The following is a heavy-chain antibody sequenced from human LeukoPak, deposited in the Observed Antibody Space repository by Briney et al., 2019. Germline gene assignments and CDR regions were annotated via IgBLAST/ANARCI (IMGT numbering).Heavy chain of an antibody. Sequence: GASVKVSCKASGYTFTYRYLHWVRQAPGQALEWMGWITPFNGNTNYAQKFQDRVTITRDRSMSTAYMELSSLRSEDTAMYYCASNGGHDSSGDWFDPWGQGTLVTVSS. V-gene: IGHV1-45*02. CDR2: ITPFNGNT. CDR1: GYTFTYRY. J-gene: IGHJ5*02. D-gene: IGHD3-22*01. CDR3: ASNGGHDSSGDWFDP.